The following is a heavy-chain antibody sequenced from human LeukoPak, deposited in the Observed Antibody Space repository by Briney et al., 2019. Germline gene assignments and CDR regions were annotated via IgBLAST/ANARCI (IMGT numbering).Heavy chain of an antibody. D-gene: IGHD3-22*01. V-gene: IGHV4-34*01. CDR2: VNHSGST. Sequence: KPSETLSLTCAVYGGSFSGYYWSWIRQPPGKGLEWIGEVNHSGSTNYNPSLKSRVTISVDTSKNQFSLKLSSVTAADTAVYYCARSGGAIDYDSSGYYSNWFDPWGQGTLVTVSS. CDR1: GGSFSGYY. CDR3: ARSGGAIDYDSSGYYSNWFDP. J-gene: IGHJ5*02.